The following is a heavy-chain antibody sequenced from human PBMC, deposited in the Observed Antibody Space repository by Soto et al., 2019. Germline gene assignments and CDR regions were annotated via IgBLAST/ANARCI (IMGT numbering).Heavy chain of an antibody. J-gene: IGHJ5*02. D-gene: IGHD3-22*01. CDR2: IYHSGTT. Sequence: PSETLSLTCTVSGGSISSGGYYWSWIRQHPGKGLEWIGYIYHSGTTYYNPSLKSRVTISVDTSKNQFSLKLTSVTAADTAVYYCARQASGYYYGWFDPWGQGTLVTVSS. CDR1: GGSISSGGYY. V-gene: IGHV4-31*03. CDR3: ARQASGYYYGWFDP.